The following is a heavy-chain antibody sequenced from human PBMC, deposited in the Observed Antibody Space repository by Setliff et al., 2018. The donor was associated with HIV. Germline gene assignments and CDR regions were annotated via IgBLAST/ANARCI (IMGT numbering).Heavy chain of an antibody. CDR2: IYHSGSS. CDR3: SRLAGQRTIAAADYFFDF. CDR1: GYSISSGYY. V-gene: IGHV4-38-2*01. J-gene: IGHJ4*02. Sequence: SETLSLTCAVSGYSISSGYYWGWIRQPPGKGLEWIGSIYHSGSSYYSPSLKSRVTLFLDTSKNQFSLTLNSLTAADTAVYYCSRLAGQRTIAAADYFFDFWGQGALVTVSS. D-gene: IGHD6-13*01.